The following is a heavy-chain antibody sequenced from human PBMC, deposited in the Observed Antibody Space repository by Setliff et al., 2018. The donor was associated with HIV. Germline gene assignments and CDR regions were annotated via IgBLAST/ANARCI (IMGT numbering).Heavy chain of an antibody. J-gene: IGHJ4*02. CDR1: GGSINTSSSY. CDR3: VREGARRGLGSGSFRYRAYYFDQ. D-gene: IGHD3-10*01. CDR2: IYYSGNT. V-gene: IGHV4-39*07. Sequence: SETLSLTCTVSGGSINTSSSYWGWIRQPPGKGLEWIGSIYYSGNTYFSPSLKSRITISVDTSKNQFSLNLRSVTAADTAVYYCVREGARRGLGSGSFRYRAYYFDQWGQGTLVTVSS.